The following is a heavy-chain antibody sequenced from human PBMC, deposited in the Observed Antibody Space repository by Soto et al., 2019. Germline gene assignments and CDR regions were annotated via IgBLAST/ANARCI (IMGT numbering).Heavy chain of an antibody. V-gene: IGHV1-18*01. J-gene: IGHJ4*02. D-gene: IGHD3-16*02. Sequence: GASVKVSCKASGYTFTSYGISWVRQAPGQGLEWMGWISAYNGNTNYAQKLQGRVTMTTDTSTSTAYMELRSLRSDDTAVYYCARDPLMITFGGVIEDDYFDYWGQGTLVTVSS. CDR1: GYTFTSYG. CDR3: ARDPLMITFGGVIEDDYFDY. CDR2: ISAYNGNT.